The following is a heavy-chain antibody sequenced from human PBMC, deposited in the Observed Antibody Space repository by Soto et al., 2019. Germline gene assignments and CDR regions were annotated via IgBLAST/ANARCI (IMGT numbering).Heavy chain of an antibody. D-gene: IGHD6-19*01. CDR1: GFTFNDYY. J-gene: IGHJ4*02. Sequence: GSLRLSCXGSGFTFNDYYMTWIRQAPGKGLEWVAYINTLSTAIYYADSVKGRFTISRDNAKNSLYLQMNGLRAEDTATYYCARRLQWQLRPLDSWGRGTLVTVSS. CDR3: ARRLQWQLRPLDS. V-gene: IGHV3-11*01. CDR2: INTLSTAI.